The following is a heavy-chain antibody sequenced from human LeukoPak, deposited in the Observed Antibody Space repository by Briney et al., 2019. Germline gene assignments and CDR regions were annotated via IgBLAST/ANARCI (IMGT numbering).Heavy chain of an antibody. V-gene: IGHV4-34*01. CDR1: GGSFSGYY. D-gene: IGHD4/OR15-4a*01. CDR2: INHSGST. J-gene: IGHJ3*02. CDR3: ARGLREVHPGAFDI. Sequence: PSETLSLTCAVYGGSFSGYYWSWIRQPPGKGLEWIGEINHSGSTNYNPSLKSRVTISVDTSKNQFSLKLSSVTAADTAVYYCARGLREVHPGAFDIWGQGTMVTVSS.